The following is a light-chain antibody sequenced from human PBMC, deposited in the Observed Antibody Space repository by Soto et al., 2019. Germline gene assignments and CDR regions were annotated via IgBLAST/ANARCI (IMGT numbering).Light chain of an antibody. Sequence: DIQMTQSPSSLSASVGDRVTITCRASQNIVSRYLSWYQQRPGRAPNLLISGAFNLQSGVPSRFSGSGSGKDFPLTISSVQPEDFATYFCQQTHSSPLTFGGGTKVDIK. CDR1: QNIVSRY. CDR3: QQTHSSPLT. V-gene: IGKV1-39*01. J-gene: IGKJ4*01. CDR2: GAF.